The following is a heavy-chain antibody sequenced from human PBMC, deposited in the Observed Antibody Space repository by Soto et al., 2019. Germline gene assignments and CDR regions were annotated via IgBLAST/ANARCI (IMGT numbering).Heavy chain of an antibody. Sequence: EVQLVESGGGLVQPGGSLRLSCVASGFTFSNYWMYWVRXAPXEGLVWVSRINNDGSVSSYADSVKGRLTISRDNVKNTLYLQMDSLRAEDTAVXYXAXXXXXXXXXXXXXXXXXXXXDVXGKGTXVTVFS. CDR3: AXXXXXXXXXXXXXXXXXXXXDV. V-gene: IGHV3-74*01. CDR2: INNDGSVS. J-gene: IGHJ6*04. CDR1: GFTFSNYW.